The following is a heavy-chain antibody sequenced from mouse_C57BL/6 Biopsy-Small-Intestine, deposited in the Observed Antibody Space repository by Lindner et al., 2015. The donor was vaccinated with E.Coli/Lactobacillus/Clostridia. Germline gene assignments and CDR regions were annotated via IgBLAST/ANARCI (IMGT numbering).Heavy chain of an antibody. D-gene: IGHD1-3*01. Sequence: VQLQESGPELVKPGASVKLSCKASGHTFTEYDINWVKQRPGQGLEWIGWIYPRNGNTKYNEKSKDKATLTVDTSSSTAHMELHRLTSEDSAVYFCVEWFYAMDYWGQGTSVTVSS. CDR1: GHTFTEYD. CDR3: VEWFYAMDY. CDR2: IYPRNGNT. J-gene: IGHJ4*01. V-gene: IGHV1-85*01.